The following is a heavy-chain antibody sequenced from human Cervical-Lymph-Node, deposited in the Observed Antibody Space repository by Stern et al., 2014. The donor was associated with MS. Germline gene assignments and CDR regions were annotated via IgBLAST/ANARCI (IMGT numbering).Heavy chain of an antibody. V-gene: IGHV4-61*02. CDR1: GGSISSGSYY. CDR2: IYTSGST. Sequence: VQLLESGPGLVKPSQTLSLTCTVSGGSISSGSYYWSWIRQPAGKGLEWIGRIYTSGSTNYNPSLKSRVTISVDTSKHQFSLKLSSVTAADTAVYYCARDCRLRYFDNYGMDVWGQGTTVTVSS. CDR3: ARDCRLRYFDNYGMDV. J-gene: IGHJ6*02. D-gene: IGHD3-9*01.